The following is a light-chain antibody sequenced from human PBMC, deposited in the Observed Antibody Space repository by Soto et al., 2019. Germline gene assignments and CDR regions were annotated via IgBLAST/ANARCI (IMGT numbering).Light chain of an antibody. Sequence: ALPMSQSPSSISASVPATLTITCRARQGLRNDLGWYQQKPGSAPKLLINQASTLESGVPSRFSGSGSETEFTLTISSLQPDDFVTYYCQQYNNYTWTFGHGAIADIK. CDR1: QGLRND. V-gene: IGKV1D-13*01. CDR2: QAS. J-gene: IGKJ1*01. CDR3: QQYNNYTWT.